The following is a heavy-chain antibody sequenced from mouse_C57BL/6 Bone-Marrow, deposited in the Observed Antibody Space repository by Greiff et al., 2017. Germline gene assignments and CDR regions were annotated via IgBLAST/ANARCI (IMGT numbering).Heavy chain of an antibody. CDR1: GYAFSSSW. V-gene: IGHV1-82*01. Sequence: QVQLQQSGPELVKPGASVKISCKASGYAFSSSWMNWVKQRPGKGLEWIGRIYPGDGDTNNNGKFKGKATLTADKSASTAYMQLSSLTSEDSAVSFCAVGSWATVDGFAYCGQGTLVTVSA. CDR2: IYPGDGDT. D-gene: IGHD1-1*01. J-gene: IGHJ3*01. CDR3: AVGSWATVDGFAY.